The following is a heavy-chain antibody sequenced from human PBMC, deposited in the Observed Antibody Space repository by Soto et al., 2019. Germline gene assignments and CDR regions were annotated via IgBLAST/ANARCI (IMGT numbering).Heavy chain of an antibody. V-gene: IGHV4-59*01. CDR2: LYNTGST. J-gene: IGHJ4*02. D-gene: IGHD3-22*01. Sequence: SETLSLTCTVSGGSISRYYWSWIRQPPGKGLEWIGYLYNTGSTIYNPSLKSRVTISVDTSKNQFSLKLSSLTAADTAVYYCAREYYYDSSGFDYWGQGTLVTVSS. CDR3: AREYYYDSSGFDY. CDR1: GGSISRYY.